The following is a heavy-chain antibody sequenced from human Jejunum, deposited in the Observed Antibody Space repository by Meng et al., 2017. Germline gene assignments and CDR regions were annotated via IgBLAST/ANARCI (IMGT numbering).Heavy chain of an antibody. Sequence: QIQLQQSSPGLVKPPHTLSPTGAIAGDRVSSKSAAWNWIRQSPSRGLEWLGRTYYTSKWYNDYAVSVKSRITINPDTSKNQISLQLNSVTPEDTAVYYCARERSYYGFLDYWGQGTLVTVSS. J-gene: IGHJ4*02. CDR3: ARERSYYGFLDY. CDR2: TYYTSKWYN. V-gene: IGHV6-1*01. CDR1: GDRVSSKSAA. D-gene: IGHD1-26*01.